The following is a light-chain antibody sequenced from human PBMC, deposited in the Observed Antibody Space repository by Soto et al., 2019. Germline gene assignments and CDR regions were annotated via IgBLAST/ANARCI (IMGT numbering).Light chain of an antibody. CDR2: GAS. CDR1: QSVSNT. J-gene: IGKJ1*01. V-gene: IGKV3-15*01. Sequence: VMTQSPATLSVSPGGRATLSCRASQSVSNTLAWYQQKPGQAPRLLIYGASTRATGVPARFSGSGSGTALTLTISSLQSEDFAVYYCQQYYNWPRTFGQGTKVEIK. CDR3: QQYYNWPRT.